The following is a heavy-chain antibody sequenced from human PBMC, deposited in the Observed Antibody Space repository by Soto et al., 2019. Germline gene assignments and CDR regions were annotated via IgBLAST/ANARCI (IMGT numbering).Heavy chain of an antibody. Sequence: GPSVKVSCKASGYTFTGHYLHWVRQAPGQGLEWMGWINANSGATNYAQKFQGWVTLTRDTSISTTYMELNSLKFDDTAVYYCARELSSSWFDTWGQGTLVTVS. CDR2: INANSGAT. V-gene: IGHV1-2*04. D-gene: IGHD2-2*01. CDR1: GYTFTGHY. J-gene: IGHJ4*02. CDR3: ARELSSSWFDT.